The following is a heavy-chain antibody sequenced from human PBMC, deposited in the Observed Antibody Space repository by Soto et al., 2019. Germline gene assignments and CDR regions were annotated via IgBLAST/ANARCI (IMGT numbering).Heavy chain of an antibody. CDR2: IYYSGST. D-gene: IGHD3-22*01. CDR1: GGSISSSSYY. V-gene: IGHV4-39*01. Sequence: SETLSLTCTVSGGSISSSSYYWGWIRQPPGKGLEWIGSIYYSGSTYYNPSLKSRVTISVDTSKNQFSLKLSSVTAADTAVYYCARRPRTTYYYDSSGYSGGPGWGQGTLVTIYS. CDR3: ARRPRTTYYYDSSGYSGGPG. J-gene: IGHJ4*02.